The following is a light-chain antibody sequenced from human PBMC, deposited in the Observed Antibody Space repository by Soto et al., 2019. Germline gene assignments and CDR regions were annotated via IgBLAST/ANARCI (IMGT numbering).Light chain of an antibody. CDR1: QGISSY. J-gene: IGKJ5*01. CDR2: AAS. Sequence: DIQLTQSPSFLSASVGDRVTITCRASQGISSYLAWYQQKPGKAPKLLIYAASTLQSGVPLRFSGSGSGTSFTLTISSLQPEDFATYYCQQYNSYSITFGQGTRLEIK. CDR3: QQYNSYSIT. V-gene: IGKV1-9*01.